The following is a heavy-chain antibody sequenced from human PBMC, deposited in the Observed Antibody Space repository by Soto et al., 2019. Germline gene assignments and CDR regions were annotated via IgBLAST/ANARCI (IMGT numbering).Heavy chain of an antibody. CDR3: ARVFGFGGMDV. V-gene: IGHV4-31*03. CDR2: IYYSGST. J-gene: IGHJ6*02. D-gene: IGHD3-10*01. Sequence: QVQLQESGPGLVKPSQTLSLTCTVSGGSISSGGYYWSWIRQHPGKGLEWIGYIYYSGSTYYNPSLKSRVTISVEPSRHQFSLKLSSVTAADTAVYYCARVFGFGGMDVWVQGTTVTVSS. CDR1: GGSISSGGYY.